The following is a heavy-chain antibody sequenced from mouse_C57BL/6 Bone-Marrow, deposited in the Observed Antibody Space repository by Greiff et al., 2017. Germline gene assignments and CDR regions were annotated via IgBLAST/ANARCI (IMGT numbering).Heavy chain of an antibody. Sequence: EVMLVESGGGLVKPGGSLKLSCAASGFTFTSYDMSWVSQNPEKRLEWVATISDGGSYTYYPDNVKGRFTISRDNAKNNLYLQMSHLTSEDTAMYYGARGDYYGSSWFAYWGQGTLVTVSA. CDR3: ARGDYYGSSWFAY. V-gene: IGHV5-4*03. D-gene: IGHD1-1*01. J-gene: IGHJ3*01. CDR1: GFTFTSYD. CDR2: ISDGGSYT.